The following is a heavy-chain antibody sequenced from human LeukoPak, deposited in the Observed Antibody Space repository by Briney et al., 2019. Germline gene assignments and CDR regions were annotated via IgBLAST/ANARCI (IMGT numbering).Heavy chain of an antibody. J-gene: IGHJ4*02. D-gene: IGHD6-13*01. CDR2: INPVGGRT. V-gene: IGHV1-46*01. Sequence: ASVKVSCKASGYTFTSYGISWVRQAPGQGLEWMGIINPVGGRTTYAQKFQGRVTMSSDTSTSTVFMELSSLRSEDTAVYYCARQQYSSFDYWGQGTLVTLSS. CDR3: ARQQYSSFDY. CDR1: GYTFTSYG.